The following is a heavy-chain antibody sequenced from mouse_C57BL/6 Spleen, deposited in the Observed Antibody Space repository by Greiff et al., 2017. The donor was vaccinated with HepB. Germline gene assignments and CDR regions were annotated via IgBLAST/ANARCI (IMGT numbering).Heavy chain of an antibody. V-gene: IGHV1-39*01. CDR1: GYSFTDYN. J-gene: IGHJ4*01. Sequence: EVQLQQSGPELVKPGASVKISCKASGYSFTDYNMNWVKQSNGKSLEWIGVINPNYGTTSYNQKFKGKATLTVDQSSSTAYMQLNSLTSEDSAVYYCARSGAITTVVATRAMDYWGQGTSVTVSS. CDR3: ARSGAITTVVATRAMDY. CDR2: INPNYGTT. D-gene: IGHD1-1*01.